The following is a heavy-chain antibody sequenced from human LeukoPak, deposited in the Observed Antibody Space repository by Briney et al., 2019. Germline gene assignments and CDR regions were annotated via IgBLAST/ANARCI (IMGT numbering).Heavy chain of an antibody. J-gene: IGHJ4*02. Sequence: GESLRLSCAASGFIFKKYWMNWVRQVPGKGLECLANIKEDGSETYYADSVKGRFTISRDNPKNLLFLQINSLRDEDTAVYYCARETPRRGETRDGYRWGQGTVVTVSS. CDR3: ARETPRRGETRDGYR. D-gene: IGHD5-24*01. V-gene: IGHV3-7*01. CDR2: IKEDGSET. CDR1: GFIFKKYW.